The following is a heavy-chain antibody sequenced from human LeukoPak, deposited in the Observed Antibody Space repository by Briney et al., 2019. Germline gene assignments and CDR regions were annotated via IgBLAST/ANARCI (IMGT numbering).Heavy chain of an antibody. CDR1: GYTFTSYD. V-gene: IGHV1-8*01. CDR3: ARGLIAAAGTRNWFDP. J-gene: IGHJ5*02. CDR2: MNPNSGNT. D-gene: IGHD6-13*01. Sequence: ASVKVCCKASGYTFTSYDINWVRQATGQGLEWMGWMNPNSGNTGYAQKFQGRVTMTRNTSISTAYMELSSMRSEDTAVYYCARGLIAAAGTRNWFDPWGQGTLVTVSS.